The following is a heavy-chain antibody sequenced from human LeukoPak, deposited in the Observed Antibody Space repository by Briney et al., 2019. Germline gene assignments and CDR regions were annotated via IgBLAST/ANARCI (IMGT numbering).Heavy chain of an antibody. CDR2: ISYDGSNK. V-gene: IGHV3-30-3*01. Sequence: GGSLRLSCAASGFTFSSYAMHWVRQAPGKGLEWVAVISYDGSNKYYADSVKGRSTISRDNSKNTLYLQMNSLRAEDTAVYYCARRAGDCSSTSCYTGGYYFDYWGQGTLVTVSS. CDR1: GFTFSSYA. J-gene: IGHJ4*02. CDR3: ARRAGDCSSTSCYTGGYYFDY. D-gene: IGHD2-2*02.